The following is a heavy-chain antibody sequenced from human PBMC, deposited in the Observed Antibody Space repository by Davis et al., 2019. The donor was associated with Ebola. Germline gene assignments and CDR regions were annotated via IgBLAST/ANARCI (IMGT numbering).Heavy chain of an antibody. CDR1: GGSISSYY. J-gene: IGHJ6*04. Sequence: SETLSLTCTVSGGSISSYYWSWIRQPPGKGLEWIGYIYYSGSTYYNPSLKSRVTISVDTSKNQFSLKLSSVTAADTAVYYAAGTPDYGMDVWGKGTTVTVSS. CDR3: AGTPDYGMDV. D-gene: IGHD6-13*01. CDR2: IYYSGST. V-gene: IGHV4-59*04.